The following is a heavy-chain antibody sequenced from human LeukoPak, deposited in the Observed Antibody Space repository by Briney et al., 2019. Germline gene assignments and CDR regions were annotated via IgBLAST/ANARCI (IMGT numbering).Heavy chain of an antibody. CDR1: GGSISSGGYY. V-gene: IGHV4-31*03. J-gene: IGHJ4*02. Sequence: PSQTLSLTCTVSGGSISSGGYYWSWIRQHPGKGLEWIGYIYYSGSTYYNPSLKSRVTISVDTSKNQFSLKLSSVTAADTAVYYCARFSRPGDNSGHYLDHWGQGTLVTVSS. CDR2: IYYSGST. CDR3: ARFSRPGDNSGHYLDH. D-gene: IGHD6-19*01.